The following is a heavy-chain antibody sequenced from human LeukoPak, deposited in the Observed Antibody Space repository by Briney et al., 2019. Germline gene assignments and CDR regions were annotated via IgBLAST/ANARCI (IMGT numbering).Heavy chain of an antibody. CDR3: ARPSVWNGYNDY. Sequence: PGGSLRLSCAASGFTFSSYSMNWVRQAPGKGLEWVSSISSSSSYIYYADSVKGRFTISRDNAKNSLYLQMNSLRAEDTAVYYCARPSVWNGYNDYWGQGTLVTVSS. CDR1: GFTFSSYS. V-gene: IGHV3-21*01. D-gene: IGHD5-24*01. J-gene: IGHJ4*02. CDR2: ISSSSSYI.